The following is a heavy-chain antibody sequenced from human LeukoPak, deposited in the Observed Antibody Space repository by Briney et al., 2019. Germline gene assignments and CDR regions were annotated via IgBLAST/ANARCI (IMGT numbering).Heavy chain of an antibody. CDR1: GFTFSRYW. CDR2: IDSNGIDK. V-gene: IGHV3-74*01. CDR3: ARGGNYGSMDY. Sequence: GGSLRLSCVASGFTFSRYWMYWVRQAPGKGPAWVSRIDSNGIDKRYADSVKGRFTISRDNAENTLYLQMHSLRAEDTALYYCARGGNYGSMDYWGQGTLVTVS. J-gene: IGHJ4*02. D-gene: IGHD4-17*01.